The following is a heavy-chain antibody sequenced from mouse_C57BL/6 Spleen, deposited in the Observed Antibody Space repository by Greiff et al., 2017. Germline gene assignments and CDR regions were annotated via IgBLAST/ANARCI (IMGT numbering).Heavy chain of an antibody. CDR2: INPNNGGT. CDR3: AREDGSSYGYFDY. J-gene: IGHJ2*01. D-gene: IGHD1-1*01. CDR1: GYTFTDYN. V-gene: IGHV1-22*01. Sequence: EVQLQQSGPELVKPGASVKMSCKASGYTFTDYNMHWVKQSHGKSLEWIGYINPNNGGTSYNQKFKGKATLTVDKSSSTAYMELRSLTSEDSAVYYCAREDGSSYGYFDYWGQGTTLTVSS.